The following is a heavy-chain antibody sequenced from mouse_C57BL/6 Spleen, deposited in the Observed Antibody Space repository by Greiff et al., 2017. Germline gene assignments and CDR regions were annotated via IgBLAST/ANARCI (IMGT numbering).Heavy chain of an antibody. CDR2: IDPSDSYT. V-gene: IGHV1-50*01. CDR1: GYTFTSYW. Sequence: VQLQQPGAELVKPGASVKLSCKASGYTFTSYWMQWVKQRPGQGLEWIGEIDPSDSYTNYNQKFKGKATLTVDTSSSTAYMPLSSLTSEDSAVYYCARGGYDYDVGDYWGQGTTRTVSS. CDR3: ARGGYDYDVGDY. J-gene: IGHJ2*01. D-gene: IGHD2-4*01.